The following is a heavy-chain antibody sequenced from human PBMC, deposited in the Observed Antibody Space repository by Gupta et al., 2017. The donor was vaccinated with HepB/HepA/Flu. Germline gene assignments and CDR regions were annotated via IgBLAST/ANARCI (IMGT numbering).Heavy chain of an antibody. D-gene: IGHD1-20*01. CDR1: GFILSDYH. V-gene: IGHV3-23*01. J-gene: IGHJ4*02. Sequence: EVQLLESGGGLVQPGGSLRLSCAVSGFILSDYHISWVRQAPGKGLEWVSAIGNRGGDTFYADSVKGRFTISRDDSKNMVYLQMNSLRADDTALYYCAKVNWLRSSSLPDSWGQGTLVTVSS. CDR2: IGNRGGDT. CDR3: AKVNWLRSSSLPDS.